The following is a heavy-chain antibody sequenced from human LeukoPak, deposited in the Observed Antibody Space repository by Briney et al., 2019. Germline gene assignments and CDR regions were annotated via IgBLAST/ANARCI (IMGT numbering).Heavy chain of an antibody. CDR2: INTNTGNP. J-gene: IGHJ4*02. CDR3: ASGENWGYDY. Sequence: EASVKVSCKASGYTFTSYAMNWVRQAPGQGLEWMGWINTNTGNPTYAQGFTGRFVFSLDTSVSTAYLQVSSLKAEDTAVYYCASGENWGYDYWGQGTLVTVSS. V-gene: IGHV7-4-1*02. CDR1: GYTFTSYA. D-gene: IGHD7-27*01.